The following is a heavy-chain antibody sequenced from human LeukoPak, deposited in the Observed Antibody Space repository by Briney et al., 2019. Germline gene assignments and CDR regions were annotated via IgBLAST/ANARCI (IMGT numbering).Heavy chain of an antibody. J-gene: IGHJ4*02. D-gene: IGHD3-22*01. Sequence: SETLSLTCTVSGGSISSSSYYWGWIRQPPGKGLEWIGSIYYSGSTCYNPSLKSRVTISVDTSKDQFSLKLSSVTAADTAVYYCARGGWNKFDYWGQGTLVTVSS. CDR1: GGSISSSSYY. CDR3: ARGGWNKFDY. V-gene: IGHV4-39*07. CDR2: IYYSGST.